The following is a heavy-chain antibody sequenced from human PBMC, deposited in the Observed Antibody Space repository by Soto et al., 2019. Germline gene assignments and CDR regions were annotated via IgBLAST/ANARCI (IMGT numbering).Heavy chain of an antibody. V-gene: IGHV4-4*07. J-gene: IGHJ5*02. CDR3: ARDSGAITMFGVVTRYNWFDP. CDR2: IYTSGST. CDR1: GGSISSYY. D-gene: IGHD3-3*01. Sequence: QVQLQESGPGLVKPSETLSLTCTVSGGSISSYYWSWIRQPAGKGLEWIGRIYTSGSTNYNPSLTSRVTMSVDTSKNAFSLKLSSVTAADTAVYYCARDSGAITMFGVVTRYNWFDPWGTGTLVTVSS.